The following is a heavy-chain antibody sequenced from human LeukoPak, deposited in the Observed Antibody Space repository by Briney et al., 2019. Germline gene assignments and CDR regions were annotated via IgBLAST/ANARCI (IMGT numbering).Heavy chain of an antibody. D-gene: IGHD3-22*01. CDR1: GFTFSSYA. CDR3: ARETAYYYDSSGRLD. CDR2: ISGSGGST. J-gene: IGHJ4*02. Sequence: PGGSLRLSCAASGFTFSSYAMSWVRQTPGKGLECVAPISGSGGSTYYADSVRGRFTVSRDNSKNMLYLQMNSLRAEDTAVYYCARETAYYYDSSGRLDWGQGTLVTVSS. V-gene: IGHV3-23*01.